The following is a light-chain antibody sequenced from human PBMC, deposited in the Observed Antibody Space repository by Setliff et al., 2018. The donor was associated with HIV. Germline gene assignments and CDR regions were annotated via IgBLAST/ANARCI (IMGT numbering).Light chain of an antibody. CDR1: SSDVGGYNY. CDR2: EVR. V-gene: IGLV2-14*01. J-gene: IGLJ1*01. CDR3: SSYAISNTLP. Sequence: ALTQPASVSGSPGQSITISCTGTSSDVGGYNYVSWYQQHPGKAPKLIIYEVRNRPSGVSNRFSGSKSGNTASLTISGLQAGDEADYYCSSYAISNTLPFGTGTKVTVL.